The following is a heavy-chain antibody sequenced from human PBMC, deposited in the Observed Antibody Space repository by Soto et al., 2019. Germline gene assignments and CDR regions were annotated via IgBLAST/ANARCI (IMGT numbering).Heavy chain of an antibody. CDR3: ATDRS. CDR2: IKSKTDGGTT. V-gene: IGHV3-15*01. J-gene: IGHJ5*02. CDR1: GFIFRDAW. Sequence: GGSLSLSRAASGFIFRDAWMSWVRQDPGKGLEWVGRIKSKTDGGTTDYAAPVKGRFTISRDDSKNTLFLQVNSLKLDDTAVYYCATDRSWGQGTLVTVSS.